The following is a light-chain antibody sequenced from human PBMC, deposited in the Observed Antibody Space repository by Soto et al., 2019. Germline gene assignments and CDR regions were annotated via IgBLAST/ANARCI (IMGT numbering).Light chain of an antibody. CDR1: QAIRND. CDR2: AAS. Sequence: DIQMTQSPSSLSASVGDRVTITCRASQAIRNDLGWYQQKPAKAPKRLIYAASSLESGVPSRFSGSGSGTVFTLTISSLQPEDSATYYCLQHKTYPRTFGQGTKVEIK. CDR3: LQHKTYPRT. V-gene: IGKV1-17*01. J-gene: IGKJ1*01.